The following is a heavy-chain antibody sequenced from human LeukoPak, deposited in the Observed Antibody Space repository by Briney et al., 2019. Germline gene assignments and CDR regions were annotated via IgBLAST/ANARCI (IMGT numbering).Heavy chain of an antibody. CDR1: GGTFSSYA. J-gene: IGHJ3*02. Sequence: ASVKVSCKASGGTFSSYAISWVRQAPGQGLEWMGGSIPIFGTANYAQKFQGRVTITTDESTSTAYMELSSLRSEDTAVYYCARGVYYYDSSGYPGIDAFDIWGQGTMVTVSS. CDR3: ARGVYYYDSSGYPGIDAFDI. CDR2: SIPIFGTA. V-gene: IGHV1-69*05. D-gene: IGHD3-22*01.